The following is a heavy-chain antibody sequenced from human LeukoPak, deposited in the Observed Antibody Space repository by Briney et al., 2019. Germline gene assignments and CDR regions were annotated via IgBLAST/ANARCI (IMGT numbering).Heavy chain of an antibody. J-gene: IGHJ2*01. CDR1: GGSISNFY. V-gene: IGHV4-59*01. D-gene: IGHD6-13*01. CDR3: AKGGAAAGTAGDWYFDL. Sequence: PSETLSLTCTVSGGSISNFYWNWIRQPPGKGLEWIGYIDYSGSTNYNPSLKSRLTISIDTSKNHFSLQLSSVTAADTAVYYCAKGGAAAGTAGDWYFDLWGRGTLVTVSS. CDR2: IDYSGST.